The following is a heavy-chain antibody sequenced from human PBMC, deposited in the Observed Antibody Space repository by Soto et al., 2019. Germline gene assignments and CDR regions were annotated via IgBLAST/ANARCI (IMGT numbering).Heavy chain of an antibody. Sequence: ASVKVSCKASGYTFTNYGISWVRQAPGQGLEWMGWISAYNGDTNFAQRLQDRVTMTTDTSTSTAYMELRSLRSDDTAVYYCARWYYGSGSYYDYWGQGTLVTVSS. CDR3: ARWYYGSGSYYDY. CDR1: GYTFTNYG. J-gene: IGHJ4*02. V-gene: IGHV1-18*01. D-gene: IGHD3-10*01. CDR2: ISAYNGDT.